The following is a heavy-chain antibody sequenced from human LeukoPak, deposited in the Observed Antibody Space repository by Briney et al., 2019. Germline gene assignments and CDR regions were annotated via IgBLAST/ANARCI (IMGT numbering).Heavy chain of an antibody. D-gene: IGHD3-10*01. Sequence: ASVKVSCKASGYTFTSYDINWVRQATGQGLEWMGWMNPNSGNTGYAQKFQGRVTMTRNTSISTAYMELSSLRSEDTAVYYCARKFLGSRGYYFDYWGQGTLVTVSS. CDR1: GYTFTSYD. CDR3: ARKFLGSRGYYFDY. J-gene: IGHJ4*02. CDR2: MNPNSGNT. V-gene: IGHV1-8*02.